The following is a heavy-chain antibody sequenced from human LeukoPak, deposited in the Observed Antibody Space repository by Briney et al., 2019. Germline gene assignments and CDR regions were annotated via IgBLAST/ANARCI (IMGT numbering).Heavy chain of an antibody. V-gene: IGHV1-69*04. CDR3: ARDLGGSYYVDYFDY. Sequence: ASVKVSCKASGGTFSSYAISWVRQAPGQGLDWMGRIIPILGIANYAQKFQGRVTITADKSTSTAYMELSSLRSEDTAVYYCARDLGGSYYVDYFDYWGQGTLVTVSS. CDR2: IIPILGIA. D-gene: IGHD1-26*01. CDR1: GGTFSSYA. J-gene: IGHJ4*02.